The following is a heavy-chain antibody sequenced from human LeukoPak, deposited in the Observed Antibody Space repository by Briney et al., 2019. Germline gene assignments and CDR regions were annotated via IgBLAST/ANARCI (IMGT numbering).Heavy chain of an antibody. D-gene: IGHD3-22*01. Sequence: ASVKVSCKASGYTFTNYYMHWVRQAPGQGPEWMGIINPSGGSTSYAQKFQGRVTMTRDTSTSTVYMELSSLRSEDTAVYYCARRAEYDSSGYDLLDYYYYMDVWGKGTTVTNSS. V-gene: IGHV1-46*01. CDR1: GYTFTNYY. CDR3: ARRAEYDSSGYDLLDYYYYMDV. CDR2: INPSGGST. J-gene: IGHJ6*03.